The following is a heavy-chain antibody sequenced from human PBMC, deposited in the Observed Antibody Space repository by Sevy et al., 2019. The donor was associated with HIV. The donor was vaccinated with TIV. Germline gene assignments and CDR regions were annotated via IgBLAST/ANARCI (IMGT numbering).Heavy chain of an antibody. D-gene: IGHD2-15*01. CDR3: ARGGGRPDWGMDV. J-gene: IGHJ6*02. CDR1: GGSTSTYY. Sequence: SETLSLTCTVSGGSTSTYYWNWIRQPPGKGLEWIGYISDSGFSNDNPSLRCRVTISIDTSKNQFSLRLTSVSAADTAVYYCARGGGRPDWGMDVWGPGTTVTVSS. CDR2: ISDSGFS. V-gene: IGHV4-59*01.